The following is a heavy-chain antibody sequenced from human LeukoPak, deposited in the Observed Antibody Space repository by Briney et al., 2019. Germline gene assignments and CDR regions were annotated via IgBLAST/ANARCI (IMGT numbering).Heavy chain of an antibody. D-gene: IGHD6-13*01. CDR3: ARRRIAAPNWFDP. V-gene: IGHV1-69*13. J-gene: IGHJ5*02. CDR2: IIPIFGTA. CDR1: GGTFSSYA. Sequence: GASVKVSCKASGGTFSSYAISWVRQAPGQGLEWMGGIIPIFGTANYAQKFQGRVTITADESTSTAYMELSKDTAVYYCARRRIAAPNWFDPWGQGTLVTVSS.